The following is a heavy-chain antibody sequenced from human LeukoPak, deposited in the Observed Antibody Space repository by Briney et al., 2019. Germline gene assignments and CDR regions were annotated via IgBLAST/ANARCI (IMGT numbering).Heavy chain of an antibody. V-gene: IGHV3-30*18. CDR2: ISYDGSNK. CDR1: GFTFSSYG. CDR3: AKDLRGSYGPGFDY. D-gene: IGHD1-26*01. Sequence: GRSLRLSCAASGFTFSSYGMHWVRQAPGKGLEWVAVISYDGSNKYYADSVEGRFTISRDNSKNTLYLQMNSLRAEDTAVYYCAKDLRGSYGPGFDYWGQGTLVTVSS. J-gene: IGHJ4*02.